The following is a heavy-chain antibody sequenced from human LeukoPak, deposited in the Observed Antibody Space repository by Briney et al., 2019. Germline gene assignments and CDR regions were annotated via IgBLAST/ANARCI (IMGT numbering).Heavy chain of an antibody. J-gene: IGHJ4*02. CDR2: IRYDGGNT. Sequence: GGSLRLSCAASGFIFSNYAMQWVRQAPGMGLEWVAFIRYDGGNTYYADSVKGRFTMSRDSSKNTLYLQMNSLRADDTAVYYCAKSYNNPTVAVRVRGVIPYFDYWGQGSLVTVSS. V-gene: IGHV3-30*02. CDR1: GFIFSNYA. D-gene: IGHD3-10*01. CDR3: AKSYNNPTVAVRVRGVIPYFDY.